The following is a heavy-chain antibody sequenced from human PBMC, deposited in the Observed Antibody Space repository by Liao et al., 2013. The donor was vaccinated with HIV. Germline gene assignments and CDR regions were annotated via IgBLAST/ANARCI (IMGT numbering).Heavy chain of an antibody. D-gene: IGHD5-24*01. V-gene: IGHV4-59*01. CDR3: AGGDGYNDDVFDI. CDR2: IYYSGST. Sequence: QVQLQQWGAGLVKPSETLSLTCTVSGGSISSYYWSWIRQPPGKGLEWIGYIYYSGSTNYNPSLKSRVTISVDTSKNQFSLKLSSVTAADTAVYYCAGGDGYNDDVFDIWGQGTMVTVSS. J-gene: IGHJ3*02. CDR1: GGSISSYY.